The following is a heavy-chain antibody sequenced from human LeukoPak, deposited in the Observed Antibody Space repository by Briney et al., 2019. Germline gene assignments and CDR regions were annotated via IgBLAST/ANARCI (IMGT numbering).Heavy chain of an antibody. J-gene: IGHJ4*02. CDR3: ARDQYDTWSRRGNFDS. Sequence: GGSLRLSCVASGFTFGKYWMSWVRQAPGKGLEWVANIKLDGSEKNYVDSVKGRFTISGDNTKNSLYLQMNSLRVEDTAVFYCARDQYDTWSRRGNFDSWGQGTLVIVSS. CDR2: IKLDGSEK. D-gene: IGHD3-3*01. V-gene: IGHV3-7*03. CDR1: GFTFGKYW.